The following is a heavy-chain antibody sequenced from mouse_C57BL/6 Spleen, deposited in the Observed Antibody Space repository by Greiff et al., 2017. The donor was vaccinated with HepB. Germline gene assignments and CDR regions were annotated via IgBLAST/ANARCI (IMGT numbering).Heavy chain of an antibody. CDR2: IDPEDGET. V-gene: IGHV14-2*01. J-gene: IGHJ1*03. CDR1: GFNIKDYY. Sequence: EVMLVESGAELVKPGASVKLSCTASGFNIKDYYMHWVKQRTEQGLEWIGRIDPEDGETKYAPKFQGKATITADTSSNTAYLQLSSLTSEDTAVYYGARDYYSSGYWYFDVWGTGTTVTVSS. CDR3: ARDYYSSGYWYFDV. D-gene: IGHD1-1*01.